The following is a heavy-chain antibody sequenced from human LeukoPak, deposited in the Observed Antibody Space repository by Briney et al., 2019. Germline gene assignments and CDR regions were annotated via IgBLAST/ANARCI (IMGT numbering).Heavy chain of an antibody. CDR1: GYTFTSYG. CDR3: ARVARYSGYLHSIFDY. D-gene: IGHD5-12*01. V-gene: IGHV1-18*01. CDR2: ISAYNGNT. J-gene: IGHJ4*02. Sequence: ASVKVSCKASGYTFTSYGICWVRQAPGQGLEWMGWISAYNGNTNYAQKLQGRVTMTTDTSTSTAYMELSSLRSEDTAVYYCARVARYSGYLHSIFDYWGQGTLVTVSS.